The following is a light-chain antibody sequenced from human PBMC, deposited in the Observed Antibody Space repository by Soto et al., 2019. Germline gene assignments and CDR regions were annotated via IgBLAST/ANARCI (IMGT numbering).Light chain of an antibody. CDR2: HAS. CDR1: QSISSW. Sequence: DIQMTQSPSTLSASVGDRVTITCRASQSISSWLAWYQQKPGKAPKLLIYHASNLESGVPSRFSGSGSGTEFTLTISSLQPDDFATYYCQHYYSFPHTFGQGAKLEIK. CDR3: QHYYSFPHT. V-gene: IGKV1-5*01. J-gene: IGKJ2*01.